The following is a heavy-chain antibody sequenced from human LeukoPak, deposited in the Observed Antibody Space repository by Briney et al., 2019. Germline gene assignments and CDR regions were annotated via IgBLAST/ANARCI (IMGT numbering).Heavy chain of an antibody. D-gene: IGHD3-10*01. CDR3: AKLWFGELGAVYFDY. CDR1: VFRFSSYA. J-gene: IGHJ4*02. Sequence: PGGSLRLSCAGSVFRFSSYAMSWVRQAPGRGLEGVSGIGGSGSSTYYADSVKGRFTISRDNSKNTLYLQMNSLRAEDTAVYYCAKLWFGELGAVYFDYWGQGTLVTVSS. CDR2: IGGSGSST. V-gene: IGHV3-23*01.